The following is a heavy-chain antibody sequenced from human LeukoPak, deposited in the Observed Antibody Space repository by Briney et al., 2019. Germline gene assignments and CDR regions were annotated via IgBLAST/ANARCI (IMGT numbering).Heavy chain of an antibody. CDR2: ITGSSSTI. J-gene: IGHJ4*02. Sequence: QPGGSLRLSCAASGFTFSSFSMNWVRQAPGKGLEWVSFITGSSSTIYYADSVKGRFTISRDNAKNSLYLQMNSLRAEDTAVYYCAREIGYSGSPTWGQGTLVTVSS. V-gene: IGHV3-48*04. D-gene: IGHD1-26*01. CDR1: GFTFSSFS. CDR3: AREIGYSGSPT.